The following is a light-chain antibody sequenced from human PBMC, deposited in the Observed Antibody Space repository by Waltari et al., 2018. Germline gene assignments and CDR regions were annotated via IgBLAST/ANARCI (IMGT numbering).Light chain of an antibody. J-gene: IGKJ2*01. V-gene: IGKV3-20*01. Sequence: EIVLTQSPGTLSLSPGERATLSCRASQSVSSSYLAWYQQKPGQAPRLLIYGASSRATGIPDRFSVSGSGTDFTLTISRLEPEDFAVYHCQQYNSSPYTFGQGTKLEIK. CDR2: GAS. CDR1: QSVSSSY. CDR3: QQYNSSPYT.